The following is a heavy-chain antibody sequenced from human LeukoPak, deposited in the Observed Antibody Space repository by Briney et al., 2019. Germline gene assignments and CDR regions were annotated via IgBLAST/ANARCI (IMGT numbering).Heavy chain of an antibody. V-gene: IGHV1-18*01. CDR2: T. CDR3: ARGSGGSFDY. J-gene: IGHJ4*02. Sequence: TNYAQKHQGRVTMTTDTSTNTAYLELRSLTSDDTAVYYCARGSGGSFDYWGQGTLVTVSS. D-gene: IGHD2-15*01.